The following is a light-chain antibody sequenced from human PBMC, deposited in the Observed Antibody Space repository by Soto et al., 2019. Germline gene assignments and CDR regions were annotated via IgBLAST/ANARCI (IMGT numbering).Light chain of an antibody. Sequence: QAVVTQTPSASGTPGQRVTISCSGSSSNIGDSPVDWYQQVPGAAPNLLIYSTNQRPSGVPDRFSGYKSGTSASLAISGLQPEDEAEYFCAVWIGSLNTLVFGGGTKLTVL. CDR3: AVWIGSLNTLV. V-gene: IGLV1-44*01. CDR2: STN. J-gene: IGLJ3*02. CDR1: SSNIGDSP.